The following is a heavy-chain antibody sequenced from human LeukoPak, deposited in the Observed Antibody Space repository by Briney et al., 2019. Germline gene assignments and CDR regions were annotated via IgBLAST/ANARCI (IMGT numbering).Heavy chain of an antibody. J-gene: IGHJ4*02. CDR3: ARRDYGGLLDY. V-gene: IGHV4-39*01. CDR1: GGSIRSSRYH. D-gene: IGHD4-23*01. Sequence: SETLSLTCTVSGGSIRSSRYHWAWIRQPPGKGLEWIGSSHYSGSTYYNPSLKSRVTISVDTPKNQLSLKLNSATSSDTAVYFCARRDYGGLLDYWGQGTLVTVSS. CDR2: SHYSGST.